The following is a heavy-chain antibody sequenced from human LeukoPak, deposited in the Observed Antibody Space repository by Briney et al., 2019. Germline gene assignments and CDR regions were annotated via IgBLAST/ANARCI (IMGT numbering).Heavy chain of an antibody. V-gene: IGHV7-4-1*02. CDR3: ARHGSGSYPGYLNWFDP. CDR2: INTNTGNP. Sequence: GASVKVSCKASGYTFTSYAMNWVRQAPGQGLEWMGWINTNTGNPTYAQGFTGRFVFSLDTSVSTAYLQISSLKAEDTAVYYCARHGSGSYPGYLNWFDPWGQGTLVTVSS. J-gene: IGHJ5*02. D-gene: IGHD3-10*01. CDR1: GYTFTSYA.